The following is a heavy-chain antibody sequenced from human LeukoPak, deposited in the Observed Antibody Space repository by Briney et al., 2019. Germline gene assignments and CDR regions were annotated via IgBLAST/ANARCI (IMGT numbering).Heavy chain of an antibody. CDR1: GGSISSYY. Sequence: PSETLSLTCTVSGGSISSYYWSWLRQPPGKGLEWIGYIYYSGSTNYNPSLNSLVPISVDTSNNQFSLTLSSVTAADTAVYYCARARYCSGGSCYFGYWGQGTLVTVSS. D-gene: IGHD2-15*01. J-gene: IGHJ4*02. V-gene: IGHV4-59*01. CDR3: ARARYCSGGSCYFGY. CDR2: IYYSGST.